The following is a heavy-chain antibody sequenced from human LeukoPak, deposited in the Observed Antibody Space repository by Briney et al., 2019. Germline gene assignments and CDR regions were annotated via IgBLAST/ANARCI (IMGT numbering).Heavy chain of an antibody. CDR1: GGSLNNYF. CDR3: ARGRYCSADICSGGDAFDI. Sequence: SETLSLTCTVSGGSLNNYFWSWIPQPAGKGLEWIGRIYTRGSTNYNPSLKSRVTMSVDTSKNQFSLMLSSVTAADTAVYYCARGRYCSADICSGGDAFDIWGQGTMVSVSS. V-gene: IGHV4-4*07. J-gene: IGHJ3*02. CDR2: IYTRGST. D-gene: IGHD2-15*01.